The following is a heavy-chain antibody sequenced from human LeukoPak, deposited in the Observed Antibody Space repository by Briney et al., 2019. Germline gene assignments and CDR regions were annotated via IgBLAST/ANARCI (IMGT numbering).Heavy chain of an antibody. J-gene: IGHJ5*02. Sequence: ASVNVSCKASGYTLTSYDINWVRQATGQGLEWMGWMNPNSGNTGYAQKFQGRVTMTRNTSINTAYMELSSLRSEDTAVYYCARGAAAGFPVWFDPWGQGTLVTVST. D-gene: IGHD6-13*01. CDR3: ARGAAAGFPVWFDP. V-gene: IGHV1-8*01. CDR2: MNPNSGNT. CDR1: GYTLTSYD.